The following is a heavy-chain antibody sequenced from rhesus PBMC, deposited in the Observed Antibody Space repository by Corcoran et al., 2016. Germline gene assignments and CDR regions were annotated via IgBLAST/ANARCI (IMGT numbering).Heavy chain of an antibody. D-gene: IGHD6-13*01. CDR2: ITSGGSHI. CDR1: GFIFSSFA. V-gene: IGHV3-103*01. J-gene: IGHJ6*01. Sequence: EVQLVESGGGLVQPGGSLRLSCAASGFIFSSFAIYWVRQVPGKGLEWSSAITSGGSHIDYADSVKGRLTISQDNSKNTLSLQMNSLRAEDTAVYYCARRIAVGLYGLDSWGQGVVVTVSS. CDR3: ARRIAVGLYGLDS.